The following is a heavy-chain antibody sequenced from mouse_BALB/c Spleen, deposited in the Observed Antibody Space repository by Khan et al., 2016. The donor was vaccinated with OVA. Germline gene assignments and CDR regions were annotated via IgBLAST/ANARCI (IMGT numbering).Heavy chain of an antibody. CDR2: INPSTDYT. D-gene: IGHD1-1*01. Sequence: QVQLKESGAELAKPGASVKMSCKASGYTFTSYWMHWVKQRPGQGLEWIGYINPSTDYTEYNQKFKDKATLTADKSPSTAYMQLTSLTSEDSAVYYCTNHGSSSAWFTYWGQGTLVTVSA. CDR1: GYTFTSYW. J-gene: IGHJ3*01. CDR3: TNHGSSSAWFTY. V-gene: IGHV1-7*01.